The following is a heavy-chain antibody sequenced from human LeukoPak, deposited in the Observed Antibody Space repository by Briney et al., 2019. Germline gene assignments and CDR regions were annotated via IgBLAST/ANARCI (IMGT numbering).Heavy chain of an antibody. J-gene: IGHJ4*02. CDR1: GFAFSSYG. CDR3: AKDRRSTHFDF. Sequence: PGRSLRLSCAAPGFAFSSYGMHWVRQAPGKGLEWVAVISYDGSNKYYADSVKGRFTISRDNSKKTLYLQMNSLRTEDTAVYYCAKDRRSTHFDFWGQGTLVTVSS. D-gene: IGHD4-17*01. CDR2: ISYDGSNK. V-gene: IGHV3-30*18.